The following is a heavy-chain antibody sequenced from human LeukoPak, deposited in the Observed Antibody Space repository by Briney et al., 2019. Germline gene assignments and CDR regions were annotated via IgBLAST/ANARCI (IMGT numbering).Heavy chain of an antibody. Sequence: SETLSLTCAVSGGSINSGGYSWNWIRQPPGKGLEWIGYIYHSDSGTAYYNPSLKSRVIISLDRSKNQFSLDLTSVTAADTAVYYCARREVAGSFDYWGQGTLVTVSS. D-gene: IGHD2-15*01. CDR3: ARREVAGSFDY. CDR2: IYHSDSGTA. CDR1: GGSINSGGYS. V-gene: IGHV4-30-2*01. J-gene: IGHJ4*02.